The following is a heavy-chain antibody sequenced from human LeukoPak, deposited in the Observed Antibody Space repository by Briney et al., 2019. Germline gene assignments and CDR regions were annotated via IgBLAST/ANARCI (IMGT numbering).Heavy chain of an antibody. D-gene: IGHD3-22*01. CDR1: GGSFSGYY. V-gene: IGHV4-34*01. CDR3: ARGRGSYYDSSGYCFDY. CDR2: ISHSGST. Sequence: PSETLSLTCAVYGGSFSGYYWSWIRQPPGKGLEWIGEISHSGSTNYNPSLKSRVTISVDTSKNQFSLKLSSVTAADTAVYYCARGRGSYYDSSGYCFDYWGQGTLVTVSS. J-gene: IGHJ4*02.